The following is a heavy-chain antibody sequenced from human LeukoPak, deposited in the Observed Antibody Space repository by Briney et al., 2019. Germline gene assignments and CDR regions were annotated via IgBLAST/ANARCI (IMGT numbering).Heavy chain of an antibody. Sequence: PGGSLRLSCAASGFIFSTYGMHWVRQAPGKGLEWVAVISYEGSNKYYADSVQGRFTICRDNSKNTLYLQMNSLRAEDTAVYYCAKVISDSSDYSYVSSLHYWGQGTLVTVSS. D-gene: IGHD3-22*01. V-gene: IGHV3-30*18. CDR3: AKVISDSSDYSYVSSLHY. CDR2: ISYEGSNK. CDR1: GFIFSTYG. J-gene: IGHJ4*02.